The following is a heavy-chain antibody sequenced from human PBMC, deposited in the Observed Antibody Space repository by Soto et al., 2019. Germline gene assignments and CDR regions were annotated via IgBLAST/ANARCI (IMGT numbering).Heavy chain of an antibody. CDR2: IYYSGST. J-gene: IGHJ5*02. Sequence: TLSLTCTVSGVSISSGGYYWIWIRQHPGKGLEWIGYIYYSGSTYYNPSLKSRVTISVDTSKNQFSLKLSSVTAADTAVYYCARDLPSRGPGWFDPWGQGTLVTVSS. CDR3: ARDLPSRGPGWFDP. V-gene: IGHV4-31*03. CDR1: GVSISSGGYY.